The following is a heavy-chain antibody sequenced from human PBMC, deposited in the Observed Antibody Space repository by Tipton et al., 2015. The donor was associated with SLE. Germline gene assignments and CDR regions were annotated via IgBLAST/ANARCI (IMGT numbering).Heavy chain of an antibody. J-gene: IGHJ3*02. D-gene: IGHD1-26*01. Sequence: TLSLTCTVSGGSISSHYWSWIRQPPGKGLEWIGYIYYSGSTNYNPSLKSRVTISVETSKNQYYLKLSSVTAADTAVYYCARRASGAFDIWGQGTLVTVSS. CDR1: GGSISSHY. V-gene: IGHV4-59*11. CDR3: ARRASGAFDI. CDR2: IYYSGST.